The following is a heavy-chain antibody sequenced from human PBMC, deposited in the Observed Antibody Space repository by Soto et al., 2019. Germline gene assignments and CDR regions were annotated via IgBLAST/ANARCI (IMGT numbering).Heavy chain of an antibody. CDR1: GYTFTTHG. V-gene: IGHV1-18*01. CDR3: ARDGGAKYIFKSYDYYGMDV. CDR2: ISSYTGNS. J-gene: IGHJ6*02. D-gene: IGHD3-16*01. Sequence: QVQLVQSGAEVKKPGASVKVSCKASGYTFTTHGISWVRQAPGQGLEWMGWISSYTGNSKYAQKFQGRVTMTTDTTTSTAYLELRSQRSADTAVYYCARDGGAKYIFKSYDYYGMDVWGQGTTVTVSS.